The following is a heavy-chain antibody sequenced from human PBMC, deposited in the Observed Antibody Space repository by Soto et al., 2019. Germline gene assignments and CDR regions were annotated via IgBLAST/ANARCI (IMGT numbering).Heavy chain of an antibody. CDR3: ARDAFGELFRWFDP. CDR2: INAGNGNT. V-gene: IGHV1-3*01. J-gene: IGHJ5*02. D-gene: IGHD3-10*01. CDR1: GYTFSNFA. Sequence: ASVKVSCKAIGYTFSNFAVQWVRQAPGQRLEWMGWINAGNGNTKYSQKFQGRVTITRDTSASTAYMELSSLRSEDTAVYYCARDAFGELFRWFDPWGQGTLVTVSS.